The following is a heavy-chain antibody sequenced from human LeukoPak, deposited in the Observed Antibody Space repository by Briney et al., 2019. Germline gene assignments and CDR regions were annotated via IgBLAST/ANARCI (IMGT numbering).Heavy chain of an antibody. CDR3: AALVGATLAGVYHFDY. Sequence: PGGSLRLSCAASGFTFSSYSMNWVRQAPGKGLEWVSYIGGSTNTIYYADSVKGRFTISRDNAKNSLYLQMNSLRAEDTAVYYCAALVGATLAGVYHFDYWGQGTLVTVSS. CDR1: GFTFSSYS. CDR2: IGGSTNTI. J-gene: IGHJ4*02. V-gene: IGHV3-48*01. D-gene: IGHD1-26*01.